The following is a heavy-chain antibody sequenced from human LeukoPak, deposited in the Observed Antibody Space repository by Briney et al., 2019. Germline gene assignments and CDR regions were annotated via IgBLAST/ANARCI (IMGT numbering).Heavy chain of an antibody. CDR3: ARDFWSGPRGDY. V-gene: IGHV3-30-3*01. Sequence: GRSLRLSCAASGFTFSSYAMHWVRQAPDKGLEWVAFISYDGSNKYHADAVKGRFTISRDNSKNTLYLQMNSLRAEDTAVYYCARDFWSGPRGDYWGQGTLVTVSS. D-gene: IGHD3-3*01. CDR2: ISYDGSNK. CDR1: GFTFSSYA. J-gene: IGHJ4*02.